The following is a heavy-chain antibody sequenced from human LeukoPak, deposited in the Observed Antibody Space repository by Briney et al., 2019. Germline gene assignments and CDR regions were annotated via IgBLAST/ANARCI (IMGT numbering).Heavy chain of an antibody. CDR2: IWDDESRK. J-gene: IGHJ4*02. CDR1: GFTFSTYG. Sequence: PGRSLRLSCAASGFTFSTYGMHWVRQAPGKGLEWVAVIWDDESRKYYADSAKGRFTISRDSSRKTVYLQMNSLRAEDTAVYYCGRGRVAVAGWIDYWGQGALVTVSS. CDR3: GRGRVAVAGWIDY. D-gene: IGHD2-21*01. V-gene: IGHV3-33*01.